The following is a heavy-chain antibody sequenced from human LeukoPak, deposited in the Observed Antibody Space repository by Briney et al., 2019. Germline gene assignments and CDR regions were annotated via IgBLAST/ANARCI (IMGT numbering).Heavy chain of an antibody. J-gene: IGHJ4*02. CDR1: GGSFSGYY. D-gene: IGHD3-22*01. CDR3: ARGPRDYDSSGVLDS. Sequence: PSETLSLTCAVYGGSFSGYYWSWIRQPPGKGLEWIGEINHSGSTNYNPSLKSRVTISVDTSKNQFSLKLSSVTAADTAVYYCARGPRDYDSSGVLDSWGQGTLVTVSS. V-gene: IGHV4-34*01. CDR2: INHSGST.